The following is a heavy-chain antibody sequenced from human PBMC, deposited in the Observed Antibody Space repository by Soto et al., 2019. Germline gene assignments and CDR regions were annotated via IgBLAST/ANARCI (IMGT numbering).Heavy chain of an antibody. CDR3: SRAPAPYSSGWNNWFDP. D-gene: IGHD6-19*01. V-gene: IGHV1-3*01. Sequence: VKVSCKASGYTFTSYAVHWVRQAPGQRLEWMGWINAGNGNTKYSQKFQGRVTITRGTSASTAYMELGSLISEDTAVYYCSRAPAPYSSGWNNWFDPWGQGTLVTVSS. CDR1: GYTFTSYA. J-gene: IGHJ5*02. CDR2: INAGNGNT.